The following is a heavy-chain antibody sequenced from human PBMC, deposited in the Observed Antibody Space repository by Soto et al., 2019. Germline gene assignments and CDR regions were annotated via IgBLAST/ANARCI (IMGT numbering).Heavy chain of an antibody. D-gene: IGHD3-3*01. CDR1: GYSINSGYY. CDR3: VRDFGDLQDFWSGPDQ. Sequence: GPGWASETLSLTCAVSGYSINSGYYWGWIRQPPGKGLEWIGSVFHSGTTYSNPSLKTRLTISVDTSKNEISLDLNAVTAADTAVYYCVRDFGDLQDFWSGPDQWGQGVPVTVSS. J-gene: IGHJ5*02. V-gene: IGHV4-38-2*02. CDR2: VFHSGTT.